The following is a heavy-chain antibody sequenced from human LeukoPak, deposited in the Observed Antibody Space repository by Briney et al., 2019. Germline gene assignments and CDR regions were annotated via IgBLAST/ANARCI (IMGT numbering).Heavy chain of an antibody. V-gene: IGHV3-7*01. D-gene: IGHD5-24*01. J-gene: IGHJ4*02. CDR1: GFTFSDYS. Sequence: AGGSLRLSCAASGFTFSDYSMSCVRQAPGKGLEWVANIKEDGSDKYYVDSVKGRFTISRDHARNSLYLQMNSLRVEDTAVYYCARRATRFDYWGQGTLVAVSS. CDR2: IKEDGSDK. CDR3: ARRATRFDY.